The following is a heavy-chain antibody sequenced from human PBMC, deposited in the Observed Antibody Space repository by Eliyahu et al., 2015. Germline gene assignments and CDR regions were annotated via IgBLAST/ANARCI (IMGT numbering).Heavy chain of an antibody. Sequence: EVQLVESGGGLVKPGGSLRLSCAASGFTFXXYSXXWVRQXPGKGLEWVSSISSSSSYIYYADSVKGRFTISRDNAKNSLYLQMNSLRAEDTAVYYCARDGAYYDFWSGYYKGAYYYYYMDVWGKGTTVTVSS. J-gene: IGHJ6*03. V-gene: IGHV3-21*01. CDR1: GFTFXXYS. CDR3: ARDGAYYDFWSGYYKGAYYYYYMDV. D-gene: IGHD3-3*01. CDR2: ISSSSSYI.